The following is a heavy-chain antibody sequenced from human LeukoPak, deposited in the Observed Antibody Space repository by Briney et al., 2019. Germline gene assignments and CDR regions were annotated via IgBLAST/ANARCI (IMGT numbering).Heavy chain of an antibody. CDR2: IWYDGSNK. D-gene: IGHD1-7*01. V-gene: IGHV3-33*01. Sequence: PGGSLRLSCVASGFTFSNYGIHWVRQAPGKGLEWVAVIWYDGSNKDSGDSVKGRFTISRDNPKRSLYLQMNSLRAEDTAVYYCARRTFPNDAFDVWGQGTVVTVSS. CDR3: ARRTFPNDAFDV. CDR1: GFTFSNYG. J-gene: IGHJ3*01.